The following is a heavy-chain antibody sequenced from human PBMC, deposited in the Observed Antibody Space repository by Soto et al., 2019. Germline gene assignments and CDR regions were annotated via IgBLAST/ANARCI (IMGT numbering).Heavy chain of an antibody. D-gene: IGHD3-16*01. CDR1: GFTFSSYG. Sequence: QVQLVESGGGVVQPGRSLRLSCAASGFTFSSYGMHWVRQAPGKGLEWVAVIWYDGSNKYYADSVKGRFTNTRDKSKNTLYLQMNSLRAEDTAVCYCARRSGGGLDYWGQGTLVTVSS. CDR3: ARRSGGGLDY. V-gene: IGHV3-33*01. J-gene: IGHJ4*02. CDR2: IWYDGSNK.